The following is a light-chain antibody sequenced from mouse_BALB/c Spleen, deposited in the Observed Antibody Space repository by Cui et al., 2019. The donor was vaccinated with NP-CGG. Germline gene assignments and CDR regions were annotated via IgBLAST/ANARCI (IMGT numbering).Light chain of an antibody. V-gene: IGLV1*01. CDR1: TGAATTSNY. CDR2: GTN. Sequence: QAVLTNEYALTTSPGETVTLTCRSSTGAATTSNYANWVQEKPDHLFTGLIGGTNNRAPGVPARFSGSLIGDKAALTITGAQTEDEAIYFCALWYSNHWVFGGGTKLTVL. J-gene: IGLJ1*01. CDR3: ALWYSNHWV.